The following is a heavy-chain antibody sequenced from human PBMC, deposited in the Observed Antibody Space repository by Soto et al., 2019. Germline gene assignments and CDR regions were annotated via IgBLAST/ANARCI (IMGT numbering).Heavy chain of an antibody. CDR2: INPNSGGT. Sequence: ASVKVSCKASGYTFTGYYMHWVRQAPGQGLEWMGWINPNSGGTNYAQKFQGWVTMTRDTSISTAYMELSRLRSDDTAVYYCARDPGIAAHYYFDYWGQGTLVTVSS. CDR3: ARDPGIAAHYYFDY. D-gene: IGHD6-13*01. V-gene: IGHV1-2*04. J-gene: IGHJ4*02. CDR1: GYTFTGYY.